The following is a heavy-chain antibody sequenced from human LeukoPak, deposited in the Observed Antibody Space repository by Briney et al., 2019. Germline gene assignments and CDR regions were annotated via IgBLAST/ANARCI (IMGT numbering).Heavy chain of an antibody. J-gene: IGHJ3*02. CDR2: IYTSGRT. Sequence: SETLSLTCTVSGGSISSYYWSWIRQPAGKGLEWIGRIYTSGRTNYNPSLKSRVTMSVDTSKNQFSLKLSSVTAADTAVYYCARDLVVATAFDIWGQGTMVTVSS. V-gene: IGHV4-4*07. D-gene: IGHD2-15*01. CDR3: ARDLVVATAFDI. CDR1: GGSISSYY.